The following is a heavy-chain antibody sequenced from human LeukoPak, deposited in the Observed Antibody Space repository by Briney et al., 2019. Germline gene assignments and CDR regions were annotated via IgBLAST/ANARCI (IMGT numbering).Heavy chain of an antibody. CDR1: GFTFSSYG. CDR3: ARVGTRYSYGPPRDAFDI. CDR2: IRYDGSNK. V-gene: IGHV3-30*02. J-gene: IGHJ3*02. D-gene: IGHD5-18*01. Sequence: GGSLRLSCAASGFTFSSYGMHWVRQAPGKGLEWVAFIRYDGSNKYYADSVKGRFTISRDNSKNSLYLQMNSLRAEDTAVYYCARVGTRYSYGPPRDAFDIWGQGTMVTVSS.